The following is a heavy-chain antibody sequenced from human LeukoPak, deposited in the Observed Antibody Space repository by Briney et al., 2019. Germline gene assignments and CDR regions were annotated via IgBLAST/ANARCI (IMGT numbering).Heavy chain of an antibody. D-gene: IGHD2-15*01. CDR2: ISGSGDTT. Sequence: GGSLRLSCAASGFTFSNCAMAWVRQAPGKGLEWVSIISGSGDTTYYADFVKGRFTISRDNSQKTLYMQMTSLRADDTAVYYCAEDVVVVVAAKPGIWGQGTLVTVSS. V-gene: IGHV3-23*01. CDR1: GFTFSNCA. J-gene: IGHJ4*02. CDR3: AEDVVVVVAAKPGI.